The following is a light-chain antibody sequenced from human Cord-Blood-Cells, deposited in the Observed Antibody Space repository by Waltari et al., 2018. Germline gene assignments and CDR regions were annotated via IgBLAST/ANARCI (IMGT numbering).Light chain of an antibody. V-gene: IGLV2-23*01. Sequence: QSALTQPASVSGSPGQSITISCPGPSSDVGSYNLVSWYQQHPGKATKLMIYEGSKRPSGVSNRFSGSKSGNTASLTISGLQAEDEADYYCCSYAGSVVFGGGTKLTVL. J-gene: IGLJ2*01. CDR3: CSYAGSVV. CDR1: SSDVGSYNL. CDR2: EGS.